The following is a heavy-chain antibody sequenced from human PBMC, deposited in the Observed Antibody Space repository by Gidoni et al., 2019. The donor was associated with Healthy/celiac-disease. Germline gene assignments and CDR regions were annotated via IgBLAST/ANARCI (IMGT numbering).Heavy chain of an antibody. CDR2: IYHSGST. J-gene: IGHJ5*02. CDR1: GGSSSRSNW. CDR3: ASSYSSSWYDWFDT. V-gene: IGHV4-4*02. Sequence: QVQLQESGPGLVKPSGTLSLTCAVSGGSSSRSNWWSWVRQPPGKGLEWIGEIYHSGSTNYNPYLKSRVTISVDKSKNKFSLKLSSVTDADTAVYYWASSYSSSWYDWFDTWGQGTLVTVSS. D-gene: IGHD6-13*01.